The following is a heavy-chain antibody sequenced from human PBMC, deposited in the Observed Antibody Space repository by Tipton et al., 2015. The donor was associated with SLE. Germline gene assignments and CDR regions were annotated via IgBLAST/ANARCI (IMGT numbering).Heavy chain of an antibody. Sequence: LRLSCTVSGDSIRSYYWSWIRQPPRKGLEWTGYIYHSGSTNYNPSLKSRVIISVDTSKNQFSLKLNSVTAADTAVYYCARDMSSRGGWFDPWGQGTLVTVSS. V-gene: IGHV4-59*01. CDR1: GDSIRSYY. D-gene: IGHD6-13*01. CDR3: ARDMSSRGGWFDP. J-gene: IGHJ5*02. CDR2: IYHSGST.